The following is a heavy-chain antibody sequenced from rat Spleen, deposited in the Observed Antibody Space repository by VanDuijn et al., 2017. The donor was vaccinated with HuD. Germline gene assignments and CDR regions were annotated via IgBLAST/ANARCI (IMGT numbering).Heavy chain of an antibody. D-gene: IGHD1-11*01. V-gene: IGHV5-46*01. J-gene: IGHJ2*01. Sequence: EVQLVESGGGLVQPGRSMKLSCAASGFTFSSFPMAWVRQAPTKGLEWVATISTSGGSTYYLDSVKGRFTISRDNAESTLYLQMDSLRSEDTATYYCARRHYGYTDYFDYWGQGVMVTVSS. CDR2: ISTSGGST. CDR1: GFTFSSFP. CDR3: ARRHYGYTDYFDY.